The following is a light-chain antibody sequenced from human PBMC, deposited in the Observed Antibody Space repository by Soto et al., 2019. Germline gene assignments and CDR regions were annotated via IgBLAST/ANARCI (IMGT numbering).Light chain of an antibody. CDR2: DAS. V-gene: IGKV1-5*01. CDR1: HSLIKW. Sequence: DIQMTQSPTTLSASVGDRVTITCRASHSLIKWLAWYQQKPGKAPKFLIFDASSLQGGVPSRFSGSGSGTEFTLTISSLQPDDFATYFCQQYNSYPLTFGGGTKVDIK. J-gene: IGKJ4*01. CDR3: QQYNSYPLT.